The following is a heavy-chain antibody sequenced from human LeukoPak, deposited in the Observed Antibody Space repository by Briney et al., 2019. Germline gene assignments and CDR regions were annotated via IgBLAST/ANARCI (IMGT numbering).Heavy chain of an antibody. Sequence: SGGSLRLSCAASGFTFHDYAIHWVRQAPGRGLEWVSLISGDADATYHADSVEGRFTVARDDTKNSIYLQMNSLRTEDTALYFCAKRGSAWYYFDSWAGNAGHCLF. V-gene: IGHV3-43*02. J-gene: IGHJ4*02. D-gene: IGHD6-19*01. CDR2: ISGDADAT. CDR3: AKRGSAWYYFDS. CDR1: GFTFHDYA.